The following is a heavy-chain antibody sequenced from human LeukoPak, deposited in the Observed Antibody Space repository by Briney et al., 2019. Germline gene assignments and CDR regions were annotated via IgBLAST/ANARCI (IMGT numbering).Heavy chain of an antibody. V-gene: IGHV4-59*01. CDR3: ARQGYKSGWYPTFDS. J-gene: IGHJ4*02. Sequence: SETLSLTCTVSGDSIGTYYWSWIRRPPGKGLEWIGHVYYAGITDYNPSLQSRVTISVDPSRNQLSLKLNSVTAADTAVYYCARQGYKSGWYPTFDSWGPGTQVIVSS. D-gene: IGHD6-19*01. CDR2: VYYAGIT. CDR1: GDSIGTYY.